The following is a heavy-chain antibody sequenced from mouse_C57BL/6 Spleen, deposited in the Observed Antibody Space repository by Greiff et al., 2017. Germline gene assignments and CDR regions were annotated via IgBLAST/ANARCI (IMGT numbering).Heavy chain of an antibody. J-gene: IGHJ4*01. Sequence: VQLQQSGAELMKPGASVKLSCKATGYTFTGYWIEWVKQRPGHGLEWIGEILPGSGSTNYNEKFKGKATFTADTSSNTAYMQLSSLPTEDSAIYYGARRAHYYGSRGYAMDDWGQGTSVTVSS. CDR3: ARRAHYYGSRGYAMDD. CDR1: GYTFTGYW. V-gene: IGHV1-9*01. D-gene: IGHD1-1*01. CDR2: ILPGSGST.